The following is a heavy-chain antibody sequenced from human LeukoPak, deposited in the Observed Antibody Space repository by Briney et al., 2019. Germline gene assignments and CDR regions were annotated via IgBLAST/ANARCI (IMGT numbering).Heavy chain of an antibody. Sequence: PSETLSLTCSVSGGSISSYYRFWIRQPPGKVLEWIGSVFHSGTTNYKPSLKSRVTISVDTSKNQFSLKLSSVTAADTAVYYCASSDIVTGTTYYFDYWGQGTLITVSS. CDR1: GGSISSYY. D-gene: IGHD1-14*01. J-gene: IGHJ4*02. V-gene: IGHV4-59*01. CDR2: VFHSGTT. CDR3: ASSDIVTGTTYYFDY.